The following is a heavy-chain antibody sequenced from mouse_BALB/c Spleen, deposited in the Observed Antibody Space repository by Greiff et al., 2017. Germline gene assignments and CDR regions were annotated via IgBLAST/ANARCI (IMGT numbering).Heavy chain of an antibody. J-gene: IGHJ4*01. CDR3: ARLLRYAMDY. CDR1: GFDFSRYW. D-gene: IGHD1-1*01. Sequence: EAQGVESGGGLVQPGGSLKLSCAASGFDFSRYWMSWVRQAPGKGLEWIGEINPDSSTINYTPSLKDKFIISRDNAKNTLYLQMSKVRSEDTALYYCARLLRYAMDYWGQGTSVTVSS. CDR2: INPDSSTI. V-gene: IGHV4-1*02.